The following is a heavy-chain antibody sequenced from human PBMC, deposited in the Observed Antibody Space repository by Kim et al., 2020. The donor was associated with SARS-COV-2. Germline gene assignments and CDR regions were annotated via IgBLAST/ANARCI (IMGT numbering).Heavy chain of an antibody. Sequence: ASVKVSCKASDYTFTSYGISWVRQAPGQGLEWMGWISAYNGNTNYAQKLQGRVTMTTDTSTSTAYMELRSLRSDDTAVYYCAIIAAAKRRGAFDIWGQGTMVTVSS. V-gene: IGHV1-18*04. CDR3: AIIAAAKRRGAFDI. J-gene: IGHJ3*02. CDR2: ISAYNGNT. D-gene: IGHD6-13*01. CDR1: DYTFTSYG.